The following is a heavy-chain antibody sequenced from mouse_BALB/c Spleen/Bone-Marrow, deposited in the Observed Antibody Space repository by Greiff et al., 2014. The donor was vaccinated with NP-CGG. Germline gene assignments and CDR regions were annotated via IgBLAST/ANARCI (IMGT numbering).Heavy chain of an antibody. CDR3: TRRSLLSDYYSMDY. Sequence: VQRVESGAELVKPGASVKLSCKASGYTFTSYYLYWVKQRPGQGLEWIGEINPSNGGTNFNERFKSKASLTVDKSSSTAYMQLNSLTSEDSAVYYCTRRSLLSDYYSMDYWGQGTSATVSS. J-gene: IGHJ4*01. D-gene: IGHD2-10*01. CDR1: GYTFTSYY. CDR2: INPSNGGT. V-gene: IGHV1S81*02.